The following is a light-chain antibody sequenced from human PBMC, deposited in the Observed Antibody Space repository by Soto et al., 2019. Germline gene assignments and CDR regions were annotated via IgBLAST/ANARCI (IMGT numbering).Light chain of an antibody. CDR3: QQYYSYPLT. V-gene: IGKV1-8*01. CDR1: QGISSY. CDR2: AAS. J-gene: IGKJ4*01. Sequence: AIRMTQSPSSFSASTGDRVTITCQASQGISSYLAWYQQKPGKAPKLLIYAASTLQSGVPSRFSGSGSGTDFTLTISCLQPEDFATYYCQQYYSYPLTFGGGTKVEIK.